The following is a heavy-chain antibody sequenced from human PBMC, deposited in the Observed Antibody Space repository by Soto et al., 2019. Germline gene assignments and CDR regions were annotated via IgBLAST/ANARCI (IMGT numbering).Heavy chain of an antibody. CDR1: GGSISSGGYY. Sequence: QVQLQESGPGLVKPSQTLSLTCTVSGGSISSGGYYWSWIRQHPGKGLEWIGYIHYSGSTYYNPSLKSRVTISVDTSKNQFSLKLSSVTAADTAVYYCAREKSRPVRYFDYWGQGTLVTVSS. D-gene: IGHD3-22*01. CDR2: IHYSGST. V-gene: IGHV4-31*03. CDR3: AREKSRPVRYFDY. J-gene: IGHJ4*02.